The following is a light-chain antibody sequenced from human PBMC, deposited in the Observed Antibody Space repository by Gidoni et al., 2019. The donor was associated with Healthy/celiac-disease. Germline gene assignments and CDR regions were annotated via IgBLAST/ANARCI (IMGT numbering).Light chain of an antibody. Sequence: SYELTQPPSVSVSPGQTASITCAGDKLGDKYACWFQQKSGQSPFLVIYQDTKRPSGIPERFSGSNSGNTATLTISGTQAMDEADYYCQAWDSSSVVFGGGTKLTVL. V-gene: IGLV3-1*01. CDR1: KLGDKY. CDR3: QAWDSSSVV. CDR2: QDT. J-gene: IGLJ2*01.